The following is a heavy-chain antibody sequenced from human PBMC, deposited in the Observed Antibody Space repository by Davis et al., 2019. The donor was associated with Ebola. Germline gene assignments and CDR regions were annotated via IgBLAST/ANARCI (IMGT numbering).Heavy chain of an antibody. V-gene: IGHV3-33*01. CDR1: GFTFSNYG. CDR3: ARNSGYTSGWCDS. D-gene: IGHD6-19*01. Sequence: GESLKISCAASGFTFSNYGMHWVRQAPGKGLEWVAVIWYDGSDKFYADSVKGRFTISRDNSKNTLYLQMNSLRVDDTAVYYCARNSGYTSGWCDSWGQGTLVTVSS. CDR2: IWYDGSDK. J-gene: IGHJ5*01.